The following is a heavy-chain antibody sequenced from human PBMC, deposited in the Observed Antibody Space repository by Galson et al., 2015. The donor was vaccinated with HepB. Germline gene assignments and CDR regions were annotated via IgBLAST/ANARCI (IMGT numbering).Heavy chain of an antibody. CDR1: GYTFTSYD. Sequence: SVKVSCKASGYTFTSYDLNWVRQAPGQGLEWMGWMNPYNGKTGYAQKFQDRVAMTSDTSICTAYLTLSSLTSDDTAIYYCARGLRVQGDTYFFDFWGQGALVTVSS. D-gene: IGHD3-10*01. V-gene: IGHV1-8*01. CDR2: MNPYNGKT. CDR3: ARGLRVQGDTYFFDF. J-gene: IGHJ4*02.